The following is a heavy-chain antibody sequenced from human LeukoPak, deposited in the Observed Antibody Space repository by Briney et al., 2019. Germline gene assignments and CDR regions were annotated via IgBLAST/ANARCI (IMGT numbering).Heavy chain of an antibody. CDR2: INHSGST. J-gene: IGHJ3*02. V-gene: IGHV4-34*01. Sequence: KPSETLSLTCAVYGVSFSGYYWSWIRQPPGKGLEWIGEINHSGSTNYNPSLKSRVTISVDTSKKQISLKLNSVTAADTAVYYCAGIVGPRHDAFDIWGQGTMVTVSS. D-gene: IGHD1-26*01. CDR1: GVSFSGYY. CDR3: AGIVGPRHDAFDI.